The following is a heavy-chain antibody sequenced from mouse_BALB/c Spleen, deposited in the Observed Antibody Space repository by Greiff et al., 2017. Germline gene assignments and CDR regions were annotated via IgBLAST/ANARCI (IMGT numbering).Heavy chain of an antibody. Sequence: DVKLVESGGGLVKPGGSLKLSCAASGFTFSDYYMYWVRQTPEKRLEWVATISDGGSYTYYPDSVKGRFTISRDNAKNNLYLQMSSLKSEDTAMYYCARALHGNSYAMDYWGQGTSVTVSS. CDR3: ARALHGNSYAMDY. D-gene: IGHD2-1*01. J-gene: IGHJ4*01. CDR2: ISDGGSYT. CDR1: GFTFSDYY. V-gene: IGHV5-4*02.